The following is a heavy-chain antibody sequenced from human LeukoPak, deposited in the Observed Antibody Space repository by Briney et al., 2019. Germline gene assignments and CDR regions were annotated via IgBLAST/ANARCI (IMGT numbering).Heavy chain of an antibody. CDR3: ARGEGYYYYYMDV. V-gene: IGHV1-2*02. Sequence: ASVKVSCKASGYSFTSYYMHWVRQAPGQGLEWMGWINPNSGGTNYAQKFQGRVTMTRDTSISTAYMELSRLRSDDTAVYYCARGEGYYYYYMDVWGKGTTVTVSS. CDR2: INPNSGGT. D-gene: IGHD3-16*01. J-gene: IGHJ6*03. CDR1: GYSFTSYY.